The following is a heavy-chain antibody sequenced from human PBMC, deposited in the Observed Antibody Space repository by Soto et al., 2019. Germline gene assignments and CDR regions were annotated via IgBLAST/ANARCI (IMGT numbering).Heavy chain of an antibody. D-gene: IGHD2-8*01. V-gene: IGHV5-51*01. CDR2: IYPGDSDT. J-gene: IGHJ4*02. CDR3: ARLAQYCTNGVCYSTPESGVLDY. Sequence: GESLKISCKGSGYSFTSYWIGWVRQMPGKGLEWMGIIYPGDSDTRYSPSFQGQVTISADKSISTAYLQWSSLKASDTAMYYCARLAQYCTNGVCYSTPESGVLDYWGQGTLVTVSS. CDR1: GYSFTSYW.